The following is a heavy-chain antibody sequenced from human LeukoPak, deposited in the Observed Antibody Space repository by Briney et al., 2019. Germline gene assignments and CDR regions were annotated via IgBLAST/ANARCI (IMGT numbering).Heavy chain of an antibody. CDR2: IYYSGST. D-gene: IGHD6-13*01. Sequence: SETLSLTCTVSGGSISSYYWSWIRQPPGKGLEWIGYIYYSGSTNYNPSLKSRVTISVDTSKNLFSLKLSSVTAADTAVYYCARETASHSSSWYGYFQHWGQGTLVTVSS. V-gene: IGHV4-59*01. CDR3: ARETASHSSSWYGYFQH. J-gene: IGHJ1*01. CDR1: GGSISSYY.